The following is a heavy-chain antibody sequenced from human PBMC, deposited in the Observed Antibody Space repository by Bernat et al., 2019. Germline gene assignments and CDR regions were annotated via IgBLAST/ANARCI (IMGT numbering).Heavy chain of an antibody. CDR2: IYHSGST. Sequence: QLQLQESGPGLVKSSETLSLTCAVSGGSISSSNWWSWVRQPPGKGLEWIGEIYHSGSTNYNPSLKSRVTISVDKSKNQFSLKLSSVTAADTAVYYCARDWRGYDYGDAFDIWGQGTMVTVSS. CDR3: ARDWRGYDYGDAFDI. J-gene: IGHJ3*02. D-gene: IGHD5-12*01. CDR1: GGSISSSNW. V-gene: IGHV4-4*02.